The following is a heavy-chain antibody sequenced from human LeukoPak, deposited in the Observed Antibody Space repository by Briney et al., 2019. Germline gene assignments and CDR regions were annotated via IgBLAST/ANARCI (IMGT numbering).Heavy chain of an antibody. CDR3: AREGRLTRAFGY. CDR1: GGSISSGSYY. J-gene: IGHJ4*02. D-gene: IGHD3-16*01. CDR2: IYTSGST. V-gene: IGHV4-61*02. Sequence: KTSETLSLTCSVFGGSISSGSYYWSWIRQPAGKGLEWIGRIYTSGSTNYNPSLKSRVTISVDTSKYQFSLKLSSVTAADTAFYYCAREGRLTRAFGYWGQGTLVTVSS.